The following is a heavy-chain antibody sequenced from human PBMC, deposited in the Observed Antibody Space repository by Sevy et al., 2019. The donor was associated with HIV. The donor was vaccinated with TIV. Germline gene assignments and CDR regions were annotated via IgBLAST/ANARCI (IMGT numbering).Heavy chain of an antibody. CDR1: GYTLTQLS. CDR3: AVTKDYYDSSGYPFDY. J-gene: IGHJ4*02. Sequence: ASVKVSCKVSGYTLTQLSMHWVRQAPGKGLEWMGIFDPEGGKTIYAQKFQGRVTMTEDKSTDTAYMQLTSLRSEDTAVFYCAVTKDYYDSSGYPFDYWGLGTLVTVSS. D-gene: IGHD3-22*01. V-gene: IGHV1-24*01. CDR2: FDPEGGKT.